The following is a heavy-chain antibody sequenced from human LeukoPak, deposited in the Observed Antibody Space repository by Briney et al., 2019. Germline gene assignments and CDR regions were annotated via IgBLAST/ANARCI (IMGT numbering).Heavy chain of an antibody. J-gene: IGHJ4*02. D-gene: IGHD6-13*01. CDR1: GFTFSSYS. CDR3: AKASGFIAAAAHFDY. V-gene: IGHV3-21*01. Sequence: NPGGSLRLSCAASGFTFSSYSMNWVRQAPGKGLEWVSSISSSSSYIYYADSVKGRFTISRDNAKNSLYLQMNSLRAEDTAVYYCAKASGFIAAAAHFDYWGQGTLVTVSS. CDR2: ISSSSSYI.